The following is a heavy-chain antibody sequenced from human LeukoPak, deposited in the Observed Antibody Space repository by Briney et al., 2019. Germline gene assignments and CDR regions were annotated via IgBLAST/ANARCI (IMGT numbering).Heavy chain of an antibody. CDR2: INPSGGST. V-gene: IGHV1-46*01. CDR1: GYTFTSYY. CDR3: AVNYYDSSGRDDAFDI. D-gene: IGHD3-22*01. Sequence: GASVKVSCKASGYTFTSYYMHWVRQAPGQGLEWMGIINPSGGSTSYAQKFQGRVTMTRNTSISTAYMELSSLRSEDTAVYYCAVNYYDSSGRDDAFDIWGQGTMVTVSS. J-gene: IGHJ3*02.